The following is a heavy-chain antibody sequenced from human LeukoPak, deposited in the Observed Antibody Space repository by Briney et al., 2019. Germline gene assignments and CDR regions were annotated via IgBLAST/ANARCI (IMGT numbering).Heavy chain of an antibody. Sequence: GGSLRLPCAASGFTFSSYSMNWVRQAPGKGLEWVSYISSSSSTIYYADSVKGRFTISRDNAKNSLYLQMNSLRAEDTAVYYCARGGGFSSSPRLDYWGQGTLVTVSS. D-gene: IGHD6-6*01. V-gene: IGHV3-48*04. CDR3: ARGGGFSSSPRLDY. CDR1: GFTFSSYS. CDR2: ISSSSSTI. J-gene: IGHJ4*02.